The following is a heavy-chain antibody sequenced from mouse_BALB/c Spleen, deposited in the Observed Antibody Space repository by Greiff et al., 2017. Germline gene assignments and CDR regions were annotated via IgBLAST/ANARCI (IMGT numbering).Heavy chain of an antibody. Sequence: VQLQQSGAELVKPGASVKLSCTASGFNIKDTYMHWVKQRPEQGLEWIGRIDPANGNTKYDPKFQGKATITADTSSNTAYLQLSSLTSEDTAVYYCARGSYYGCVDYWGQGTSVTVSS. CDR3: ARGSYYGCVDY. V-gene: IGHV14-3*02. J-gene: IGHJ4*01. CDR1: GFNIKDTY. D-gene: IGHD1-1*01. CDR2: IDPANGNT.